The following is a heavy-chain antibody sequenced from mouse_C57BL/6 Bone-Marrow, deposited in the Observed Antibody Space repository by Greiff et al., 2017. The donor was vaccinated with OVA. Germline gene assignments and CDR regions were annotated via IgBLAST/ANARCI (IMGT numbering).Heavy chain of an antibody. J-gene: IGHJ1*03. D-gene: IGHD2-5*01. CDR1: GYSITSDY. CDR3: ARYRGRGYSNCDWYFDV. Sequence: EVKLMESGPGLAKPSQTLSLTCSVTGYSITSDYWNWIRQFPGNKLEYMGYISYSGSTYYNPSLKSRISITRDTSKNQSYLQLNTVTTEDTATYYCARYRGRGYSNCDWYFDVWGTGTTVTVSS. CDR2: ISYSGST. V-gene: IGHV3-8*01.